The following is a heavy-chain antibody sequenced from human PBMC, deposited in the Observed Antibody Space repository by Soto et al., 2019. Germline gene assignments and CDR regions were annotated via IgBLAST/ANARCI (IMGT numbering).Heavy chain of an antibody. CDR1: GFSFASIW. V-gene: IGHV3-7*05. J-gene: IGHJ3*02. D-gene: IGHD6-13*01. Sequence: PGGSLRLSCAASGFSFASIWMTWVRQAPGKGLGWVANIKKDGSKINYLDSVRGRFTVSRDNAKNSLYLEMNSLRAEDTAVYYCARDVSPGSSSLYLDAFDIWGQGTMVTVSS. CDR2: IKKDGSKI. CDR3: ARDVSPGSSSLYLDAFDI.